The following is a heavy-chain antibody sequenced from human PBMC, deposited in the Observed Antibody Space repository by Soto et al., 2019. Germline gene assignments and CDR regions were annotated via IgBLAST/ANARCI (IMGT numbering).Heavy chain of an antibody. J-gene: IGHJ6*02. V-gene: IGHV3-23*01. CDR1: GFTFSSYA. D-gene: IGHD6-19*01. CDR3: AKSLTVAGNPTPPLYYYYGMDV. CDR2: ISGSGGST. Sequence: GGSLRLSCAASGFTFSSYAMIWVRQAPGKGLEWVSAISGSGGSTYYADSVKGRFTISRDNSKNTLYLQMNSLRAEDTAVYYCAKSLTVAGNPTPPLYYYYGMDVWGQGTTVTVSS.